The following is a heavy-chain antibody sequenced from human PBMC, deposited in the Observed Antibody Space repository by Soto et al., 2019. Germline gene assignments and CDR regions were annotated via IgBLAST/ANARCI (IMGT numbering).Heavy chain of an antibody. CDR3: ARGVAADGA. CDR1: GYTFTHYA. J-gene: IGHJ5*02. Sequence: QVQLVQSGAEVKKPGASVKVSCTASGYTFTHYAIHWVRHAPGQRLEWMGFINAGSGNTKYSQTFHGRLTFTKDTSASTAYMDLSSLRSEDTAIYYCARGVAADGAWGQGTLVTVSS. D-gene: IGHD6-13*01. CDR2: INAGSGNT. V-gene: IGHV1-3*01.